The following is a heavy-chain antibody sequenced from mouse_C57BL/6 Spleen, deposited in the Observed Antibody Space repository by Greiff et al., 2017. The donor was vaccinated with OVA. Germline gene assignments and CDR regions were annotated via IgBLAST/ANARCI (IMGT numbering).Heavy chain of an antibody. CDR2: IDPSDSYT. J-gene: IGHJ4*01. Sequence: VQLQQPGAELVMPGASVKLSCKASGYTFTSYWMHWVKQRPGQGLEWIGEIDPSDSYTNYNQKFKGKSTLTVDKSSSTAYMQLSSLTSEDSAVYYCARALDDYGSSLYYYAMDYWGQGTSVTVSS. CDR3: ARALDDYGSSLYYYAMDY. V-gene: IGHV1-69*01. D-gene: IGHD1-1*01. CDR1: GYTFTSYW.